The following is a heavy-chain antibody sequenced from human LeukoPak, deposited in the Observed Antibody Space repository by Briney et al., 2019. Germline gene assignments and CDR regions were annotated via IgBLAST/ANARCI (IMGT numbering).Heavy chain of an antibody. D-gene: IGHD3-10*01. CDR1: GFTFSSYS. Sequence: PGGSLRLSCAASGFTFSSYSMNWVRQAPGKGLVWVSRIKGDGSSTSYANSVKGRFTISRDSAKNTLYLQMNSLRAEDTAVYYCARLGARSGSYDYWGQGTLVTVSS. J-gene: IGHJ4*02. CDR2: IKGDGSST. CDR3: ARLGARSGSYDY. V-gene: IGHV3-74*01.